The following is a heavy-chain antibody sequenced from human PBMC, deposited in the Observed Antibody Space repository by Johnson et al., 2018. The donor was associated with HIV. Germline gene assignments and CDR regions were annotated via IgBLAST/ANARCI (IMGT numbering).Heavy chain of an antibody. Sequence: VQLVESGGGVVQPGGSLRLSCAASGFTFSDHYMDWVRQAPGKGLEWVGLSRNKPNNYTTEYAASVKGRFTISRDNAKNSLYLQMNSLRAEDTVLYYCTKASEDDRPGHDAFDIWGQGTMVTVS. V-gene: IGHV3-72*01. D-gene: IGHD3-22*01. CDR3: TKASEDDRPGHDAFDI. CDR2: SRNKPNNYTT. CDR1: GFTFSDHY. J-gene: IGHJ3*02.